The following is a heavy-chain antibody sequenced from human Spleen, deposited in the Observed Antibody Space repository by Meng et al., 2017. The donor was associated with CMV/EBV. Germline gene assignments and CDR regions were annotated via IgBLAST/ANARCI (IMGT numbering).Heavy chain of an antibody. Sequence: SISSISYYWGWIRQPPGTGLDWIGSIYYSGSTYSNPSLKSRVTISVDTSKNQFSLKLSSVTAADTAVYYCARHPIVVVPAAPVWFDPWGQGTLVTVSS. CDR3: ARHPIVVVPAAPVWFDP. CDR1: SISSISYY. V-gene: IGHV4-39*01. CDR2: IYYSGST. D-gene: IGHD2-2*01. J-gene: IGHJ5*02.